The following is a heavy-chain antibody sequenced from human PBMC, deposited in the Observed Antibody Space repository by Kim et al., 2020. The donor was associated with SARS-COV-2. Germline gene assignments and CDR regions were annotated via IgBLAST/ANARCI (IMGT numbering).Heavy chain of an antibody. Sequence: SETLSLTCAVYGGSFSGYYWSWIRQPPGKGLEWIGEINHSGSTNYNPSLKSRVTISVDTSKNQFSLKLSYVTAADTAVYYCARGRPHYSSRYYFDYWGQGTLLTVSS. D-gene: IGHD6-13*01. V-gene: IGHV4-34*01. J-gene: IGHJ4*02. CDR3: ARGRPHYSSRYYFDY. CDR1: GGSFSGYY. CDR2: INHSGST.